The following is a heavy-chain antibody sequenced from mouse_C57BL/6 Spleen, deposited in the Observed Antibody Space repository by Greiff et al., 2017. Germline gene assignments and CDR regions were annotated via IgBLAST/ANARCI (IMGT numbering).Heavy chain of an antibody. Sequence: VQLQQSGPGLVKPSQSLSLTCSVTGYSITSGYYWNWIRQFPGNKLEWMGYISYDGSNNYNPSLKNRISITRDTSKNQFFLKLNSVTTEDTATYYCARLYDYDFAYWGQGTLVTVSA. J-gene: IGHJ3*01. CDR3: ARLYDYDFAY. CDR2: ISYDGSN. V-gene: IGHV3-6*01. D-gene: IGHD2-4*01. CDR1: GYSITSGYY.